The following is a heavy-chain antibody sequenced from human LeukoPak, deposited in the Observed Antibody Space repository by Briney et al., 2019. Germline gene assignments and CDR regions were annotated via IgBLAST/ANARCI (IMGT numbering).Heavy chain of an antibody. V-gene: IGHV3-23*01. CDR3: ARGHIVVLTAPDY. Sequence: GGSLRLSCAASGFTFSSYAMSWVRQAPGKGLEWVSAISGSGGSTYYADSVKGRFTISRDNSKNTLYLQMNSLRAEDTAVYYCARGHIVVLTAPDYWGQGTLVTVSS. CDR1: GFTFSSYA. J-gene: IGHJ4*02. D-gene: IGHD2-21*02. CDR2: ISGSGGST.